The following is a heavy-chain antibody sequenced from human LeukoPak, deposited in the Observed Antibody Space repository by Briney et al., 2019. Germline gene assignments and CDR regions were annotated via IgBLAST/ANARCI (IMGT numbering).Heavy chain of an antibody. Sequence: SVKVSCKASGGTFSSYAISWVRQAPGQGLEWMGGIIPILGTANYAQKFQGRVTITADESTSTAYMEPSSLRSEDTAVYYCARGYDFHYGGDYWGHGTLVTVSS. V-gene: IGHV1-69*13. CDR2: IIPILGTA. J-gene: IGHJ4*01. CDR3: ARGYDFHYGGDY. CDR1: GGTFSSYA. D-gene: IGHD3-3*01.